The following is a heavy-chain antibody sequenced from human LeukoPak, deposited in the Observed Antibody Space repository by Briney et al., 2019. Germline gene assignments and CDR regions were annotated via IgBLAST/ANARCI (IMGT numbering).Heavy chain of an antibody. CDR3: ARDVGYCTGGSCYSPRDY. Sequence: PGGSLRLSCAASGFTFSSYWMHWVRQAPGKGLVWVSRINSDGSRTNSADSVKGRFTISRDNGKNTLYLQMNSLRVDDTAVYYCARDVGYCTGGSCYSPRDYWGQGTLVTVS. J-gene: IGHJ4*02. CDR1: GFTFSSYW. CDR2: INSDGSRT. D-gene: IGHD2-15*01. V-gene: IGHV3-74*01.